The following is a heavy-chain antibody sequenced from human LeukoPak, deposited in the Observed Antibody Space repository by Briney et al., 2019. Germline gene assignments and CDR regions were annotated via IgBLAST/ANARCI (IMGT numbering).Heavy chain of an antibody. J-gene: IGHJ5*02. D-gene: IGHD3-10*01. V-gene: IGHV3-74*01. Sequence: GGSLRLSCAASGFTFSSYWMHWVRQAPGKGLVWVSRINSDGSSTIYADSVKGRFTISRDNAKNTLYLQMNSLRAEDTAVYYCARDRGAALFDPWGQGTLVTVSS. CDR3: ARDRGAALFDP. CDR1: GFTFSSYW. CDR2: INSDGSST.